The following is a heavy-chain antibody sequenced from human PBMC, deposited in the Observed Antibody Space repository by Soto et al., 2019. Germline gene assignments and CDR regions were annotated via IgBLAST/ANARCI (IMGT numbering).Heavy chain of an antibody. Sequence: QVQLVESGGGVVQPGRSLRLSCAASGFTFSSYGMHWVRQAPGKGLEWVAVISYDGSNIYYADSMKGRFTISRDNSKKTLYLQINCPRAEDTAMYYCAKETYSGPIDYWAQGTLVTVST. CDR1: GFTFSSYG. V-gene: IGHV3-30*18. J-gene: IGHJ4*02. CDR2: ISYDGSNI. CDR3: AKETYSGPIDY. D-gene: IGHD2-15*01.